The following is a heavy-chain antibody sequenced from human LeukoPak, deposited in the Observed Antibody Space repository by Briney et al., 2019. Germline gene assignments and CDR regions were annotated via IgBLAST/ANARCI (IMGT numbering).Heavy chain of an antibody. V-gene: IGHV4-39*07. J-gene: IGHJ4*02. CDR2: IDYSGST. D-gene: IGHD4-23*01. CDR1: GGSISSSSYY. CDR3: ANYGGRSPWGFDI. Sequence: SETLSLTCTVSGGSISSSSYYWGWIRQPPGKGLEWIGIIDYSGSTYYNPSLKSRVTISVDTSKNQFSLKLRSVTAADTAVYYCANYGGRSPWGFDIWGQGTLVTVSS.